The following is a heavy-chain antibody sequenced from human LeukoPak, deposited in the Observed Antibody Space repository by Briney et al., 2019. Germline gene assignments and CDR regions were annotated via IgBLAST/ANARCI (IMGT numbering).Heavy chain of an antibody. J-gene: IGHJ6*03. V-gene: IGHV1-69*13. CDR3: ARASPLLWLGESDGDYMDV. Sequence: SVKVSCKASGGTFSSYAISWVRQAPGQGLEWMGGIIPIFGTANYAQKFQGRVTITADESTSTAYMELSSLRSEDTAVYYCARASPLLWLGESDGDYMDVWGKGTTVTVSS. CDR1: GGTFSSYA. CDR2: IIPIFGTA. D-gene: IGHD3-10*01.